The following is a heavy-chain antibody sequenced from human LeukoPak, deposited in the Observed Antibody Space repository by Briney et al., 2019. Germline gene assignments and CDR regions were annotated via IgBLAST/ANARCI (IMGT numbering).Heavy chain of an antibody. J-gene: IGHJ4*02. D-gene: IGHD4-17*01. CDR3: ARYGDSGFKD. CDR1: GPSTSRYH. CDR2: IYYSGST. Sequence: KPSETLSLTCSVSGPSTSRYHWSGLRQPPGKGLEGIGYIYYSGSTKYNPSLKSRVTISVDTSKNQFSLNLSSVTAADTAVYYCARYGDSGFKDWGQGALVTVSS. V-gene: IGHV4-59*01.